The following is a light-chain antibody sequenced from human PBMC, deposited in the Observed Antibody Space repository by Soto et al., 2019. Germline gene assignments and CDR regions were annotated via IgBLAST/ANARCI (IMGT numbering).Light chain of an antibody. CDR2: AAS. V-gene: IGKV1-8*01. CDR3: QQYYDDTWT. Sequence: IQITQSPSSVYASVGDRVTITCRASQGIRNYLAWYQQKPGKAPMLLIYAASTLQSGVPSRFSGSGSGTDFTLTISYLQSEDFETYYCQQYYDDTWTFGQGTKVDIK. J-gene: IGKJ1*01. CDR1: QGIRNY.